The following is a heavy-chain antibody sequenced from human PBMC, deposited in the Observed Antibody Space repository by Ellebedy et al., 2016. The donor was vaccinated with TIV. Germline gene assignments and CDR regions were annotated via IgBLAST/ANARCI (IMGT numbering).Heavy chain of an antibody. CDR3: AKEQGYYDSSGYYLGNYYYGMDV. J-gene: IGHJ6*02. CDR2: ISYDGSNK. Sequence: GGSLRLXXAASGFTFSSYGMHWVRQAPGKGLEWVAVISYDGSNKYYADSVKGRFTISRDNSKNTLYLQMNSLRAEDTAVYYCAKEQGYYDSSGYYLGNYYYGMDVWGQGTTVTVSS. D-gene: IGHD3-22*01. CDR1: GFTFSSYG. V-gene: IGHV3-30*18.